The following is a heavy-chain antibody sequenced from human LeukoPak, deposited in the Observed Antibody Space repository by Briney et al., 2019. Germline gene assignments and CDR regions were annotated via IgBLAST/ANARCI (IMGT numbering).Heavy chain of an antibody. J-gene: IGHJ4*02. D-gene: IGHD3-22*01. CDR2: INSDGSST. CDR3: ARASPLYYYDSSGYYVDYFDY. Sequence: GGSLRLSCAASGFTFSTFAMLWVRQPPGKGLVWVSRINSDGSSTSYADSVKGRSTVSRDNAKNTLYLQMNSLRAEDTAVYYCARASPLYYYDSSGYYVDYFDYWGQGTLVTVSS. V-gene: IGHV3-74*01. CDR1: GFTFSTFA.